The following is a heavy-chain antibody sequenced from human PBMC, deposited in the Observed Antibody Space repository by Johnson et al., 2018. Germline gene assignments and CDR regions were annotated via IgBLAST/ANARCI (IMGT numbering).Heavy chain of an antibody. Sequence: QVQLQQWGAGLLKPSETLSLTCAVYGGSFSDYYWSWIRQPPGEGLEWIGEINHSGRTNYNPSLKSRVTISVDTSKNQFTLKMSSVTAADTAVYYCGRDQSSSSPNFHSFYGMAVCGPGTTVAVSS. CDR3: GRDQSSSSPNFHSFYGMAV. CDR1: GGSFSDYY. J-gene: IGHJ6*02. D-gene: IGHD6-13*01. V-gene: IGHV4-34*01. CDR2: INHSGRT.